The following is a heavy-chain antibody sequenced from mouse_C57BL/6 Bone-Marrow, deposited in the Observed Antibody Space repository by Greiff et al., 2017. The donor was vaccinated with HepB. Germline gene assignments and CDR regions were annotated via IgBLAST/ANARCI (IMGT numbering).Heavy chain of an antibody. J-gene: IGHJ3*01. V-gene: IGHV6-3*01. CDR1: GFTFSNYW. Sequence: EVKLVESGGGLVQPGGSLKLSCVASGFTFSNYWMNWVRQSPEKGLEWVAQIRLKSDNYATHYAESVKGRFTISRDDSKSSVYLQMNNLRAEDTGIYYCTAGKYYDYDGFAYWGQGTLVTVSA. CDR3: TAGKYYDYDGFAY. D-gene: IGHD2-4*01. CDR2: IRLKSDNYAT.